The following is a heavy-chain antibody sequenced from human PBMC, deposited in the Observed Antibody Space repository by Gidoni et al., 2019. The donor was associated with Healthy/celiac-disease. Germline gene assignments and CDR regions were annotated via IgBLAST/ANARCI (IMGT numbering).Heavy chain of an antibody. CDR1: GFTFSIYG. CDR3: ARDPSPDDYGDYSPRPLDY. D-gene: IGHD4-17*01. Sequence: QVQLVESGGGVVQPGRSLRLSCAASGFTFSIYGMHWVRQAPGKGLEWVEVIWYDGSNKYYADSVKGRFTISRDNSKNTLYLQMNSLRAEDTAVYYCARDPSPDDYGDYSPRPLDYWGQGTLVTVSS. CDR2: IWYDGSNK. V-gene: IGHV3-33*01. J-gene: IGHJ4*02.